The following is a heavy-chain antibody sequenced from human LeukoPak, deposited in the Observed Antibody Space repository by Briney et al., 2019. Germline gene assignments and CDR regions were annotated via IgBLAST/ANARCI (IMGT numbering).Heavy chain of an antibody. CDR3: ARGASGTFSWFDS. J-gene: IGHJ5*01. CDR1: GFTFINYP. D-gene: IGHD1-1*01. CDR2: MSYNGNNK. Sequence: GGSLRLSCAASGFTFINYPIHWVRQAPGKGLEWTAVMSYNGNNKYYADSVKGRFTISRDNPKTTLYLQMDRLGPGDTAVYYCARGASGTFSWFDSWGQGTLVTVSS. V-gene: IGHV3-30-3*01.